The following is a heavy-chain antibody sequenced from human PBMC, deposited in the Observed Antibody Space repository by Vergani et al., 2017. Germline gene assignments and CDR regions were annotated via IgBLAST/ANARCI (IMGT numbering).Heavy chain of an antibody. V-gene: IGHV3-NL1*01. CDR1: GFTFNVHG. J-gene: IGHJ4*01. CDR3: TRSECSGTTCYGHYFDL. CDR2: IKSDGRT. Sequence: QVQLVESGGGVVQPGGSLRLSCSTSGFTFNVHGMHWVRQAPGKGLEWVSVIKSDGRTSYAESVRGRFTISRDTSRNAVYLQMNILRVEDTGVYYCTRSECSGTTCYGHYFDLWGHGILVTVSS. D-gene: IGHD2-15*01.